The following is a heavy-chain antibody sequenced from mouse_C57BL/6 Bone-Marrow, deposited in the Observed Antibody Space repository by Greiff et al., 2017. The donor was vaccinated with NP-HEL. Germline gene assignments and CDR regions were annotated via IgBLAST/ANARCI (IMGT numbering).Heavy chain of an antibody. J-gene: IGHJ4*01. CDR1: GYTFTSYD. CDR2: IYPRDGST. CDR3: ARWGFITTVVPYAMDY. D-gene: IGHD1-1*01. V-gene: IGHV1-85*01. Sequence: VKLMESGPELVKPGASVKLSCKASGYTFTSYDINWVKQRPGQGLEWIGWIYPRDGSTKYNEKFKGKATLTVDTSSSTAYMELHSLTSEDSAVYFCARWGFITTVVPYAMDYWGQGTSVTVSS.